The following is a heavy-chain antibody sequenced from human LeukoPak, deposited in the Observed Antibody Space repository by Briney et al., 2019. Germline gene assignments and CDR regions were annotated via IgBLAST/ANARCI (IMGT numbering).Heavy chain of an antibody. Sequence: GGSLRLSCAASGFTVSGNYMSWVRQAPGKGLEWVSVIYSDDSTYYADTVKGRFTISRDNPKNTLYLQMNSLRAEDTAVYYCARDSFGVRGFDHWGQGTPVTVSS. V-gene: IGHV3-53*01. CDR3: ARDSFGVRGFDH. CDR2: IYSDDST. D-gene: IGHD3-10*01. J-gene: IGHJ4*02. CDR1: GFTVSGNY.